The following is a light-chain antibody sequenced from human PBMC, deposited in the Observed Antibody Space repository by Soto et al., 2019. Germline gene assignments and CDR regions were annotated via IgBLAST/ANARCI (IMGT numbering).Light chain of an antibody. CDR3: QKYDSAPHT. CDR1: QAIRNY. J-gene: IGKJ1*01. CDR2: AAS. Sequence: DIQMTQSPSSLSASVRDRVTITCRASQAIRNYLAWYQQQPGKVPKLLIYAASTLQSGVPSRFSGSRSGTDFTLTISSLQPEDVATYYCQKYDSAPHTFGQGTKVEIK. V-gene: IGKV1-27*01.